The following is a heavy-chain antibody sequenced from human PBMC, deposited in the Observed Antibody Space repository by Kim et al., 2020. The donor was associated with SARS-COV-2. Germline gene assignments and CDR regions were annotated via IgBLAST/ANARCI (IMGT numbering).Heavy chain of an antibody. J-gene: IGHJ4*02. CDR3: ARESYYDYVDY. V-gene: IGHV3-30*04. CDR1: GFTFSSYA. CDR2: ISYDGSNK. Sequence: GGSLRLSCAASGFTFSSYAMHWVRQAPGKGLEWVAVISYDGSNKYYADSVKGRFTISRDNSKNTLYLQMNSLRAEDTAVYYCARESYYDYVDYWGQGTLV. D-gene: IGHD3-10*01.